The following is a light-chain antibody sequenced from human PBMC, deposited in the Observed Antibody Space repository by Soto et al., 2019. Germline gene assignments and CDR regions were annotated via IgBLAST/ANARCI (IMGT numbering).Light chain of an antibody. CDR3: CSYAGSSYYV. CDR2: EVS. V-gene: IGLV2-14*01. CDR1: SSDVGGYNY. Sequence: QSVLTQPASVSGSPGQSITISCTGTSSDVGGYNYVSWYQQPPGKAPKLIIYEVSNRPSGVSNRFSGSKSGNTASLTISGLQAEDEADYYCCSYAGSSYYVFGSGTKVTVL. J-gene: IGLJ1*01.